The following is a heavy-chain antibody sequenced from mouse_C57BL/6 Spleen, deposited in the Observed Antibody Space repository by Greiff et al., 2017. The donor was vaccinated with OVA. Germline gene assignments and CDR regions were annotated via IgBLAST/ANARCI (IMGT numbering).Heavy chain of an antibody. Sequence: VQLQQSGAELVKPGASVKMSCKASGYTFTSYWITWVKQRPGQGLEWIGDIYPGSGSTNYNEKFKSKATLTVDTSSSTAYMQLSSLTSEDSAVYYCARDEDYSNPYYFDYWGQGTTLTVSS. CDR2: IYPGSGST. V-gene: IGHV1-55*01. J-gene: IGHJ2*01. D-gene: IGHD2-5*01. CDR1: GYTFTSYW. CDR3: ARDEDYSNPYYFDY.